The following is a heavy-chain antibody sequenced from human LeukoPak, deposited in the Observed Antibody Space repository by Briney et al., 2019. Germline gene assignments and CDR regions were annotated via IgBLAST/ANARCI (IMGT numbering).Heavy chain of an antibody. Sequence: ASVKVSFKASGYTFSDYYMHWVRQAPGQGLEWMGWIKPNSGGTNYAQKFQGRVTMTRDTSINTAYMELGSLRSDDTAVYYCARGSAMVTTYRGGNWFDPWGQGTLVTVSS. V-gene: IGHV1-2*02. CDR3: ARGSAMVTTYRGGNWFDP. D-gene: IGHD5-18*01. CDR1: GYTFSDYY. CDR2: IKPNSGGT. J-gene: IGHJ5*02.